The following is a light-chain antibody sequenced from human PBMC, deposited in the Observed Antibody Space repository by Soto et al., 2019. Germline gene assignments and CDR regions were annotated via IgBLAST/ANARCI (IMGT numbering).Light chain of an antibody. V-gene: IGLV2-11*01. J-gene: IGLJ7*01. Sequence: QSALTQPRSVSGSPGQSVSISCTGTNSDVGCYNFVSWYQQHPGKAPRLMIYDVRKRPSGVPDRFSGSKSGNTASLTISGLRAEDEGDYYCCSYAGGYVFVFGGGTQLTVL. CDR2: DVR. CDR1: NSDVGCYNF. CDR3: CSYAGGYVFV.